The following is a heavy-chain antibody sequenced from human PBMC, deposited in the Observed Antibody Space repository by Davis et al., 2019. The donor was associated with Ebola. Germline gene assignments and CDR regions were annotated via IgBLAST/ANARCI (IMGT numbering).Heavy chain of an antibody. J-gene: IGHJ4*02. CDR2: ISHVGTNT. D-gene: IGHD3-10*01. CDR3: TRFARGDGSCPC. CDR1: GFTFSSYA. Sequence: PGGSLRLSCAASGFTFSSYAMHWVRQAPGKGLEWVALISHVGTNTSYADSVKGRFAISRDNSKNTLYLEMNSLRGEDTATYYCTRFARGDGSCPCWGQGTLVTVSS. V-gene: IGHV3-30*09.